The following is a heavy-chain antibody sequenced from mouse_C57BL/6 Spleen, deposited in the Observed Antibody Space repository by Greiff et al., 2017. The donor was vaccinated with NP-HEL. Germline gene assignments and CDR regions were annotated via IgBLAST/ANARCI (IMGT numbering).Heavy chain of an antibody. Sequence: EVQLVESGGGLVKPGGSLKLSCAASGFTFSDYGMHWVRQAPEKGLEWVAYISSGSSTIYYADTVKGRFTISRDNAKNTLFLQMTSLRSEDTAMYYCAGSRYWYFDVWGTGTTVTVSS. J-gene: IGHJ1*03. V-gene: IGHV5-17*01. CDR3: AGSRYWYFDV. CDR1: GFTFSDYG. CDR2: ISSGSSTI. D-gene: IGHD6-2*01.